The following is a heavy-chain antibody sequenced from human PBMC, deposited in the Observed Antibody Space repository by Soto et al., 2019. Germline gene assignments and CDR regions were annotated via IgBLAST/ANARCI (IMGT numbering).Heavy chain of an antibody. V-gene: IGHV4-39*01. J-gene: IGHJ6*03. D-gene: IGHD6-13*01. CDR1: GGSISSSHY. CDR3: ARRRIAAAGPNYYYYMDV. Sequence: QLQMQESGPGLVQPSETLSLTCSVSGGSISSSHYWGWIRQPPGKGLEWIGTIYFSGSTFYNPSLKSRVTISVDTSKNQFSLKLSSVTAADTAVYYCARRRIAAAGPNYYYYMDVWGKGTTVTVSS. CDR2: IYFSGST.